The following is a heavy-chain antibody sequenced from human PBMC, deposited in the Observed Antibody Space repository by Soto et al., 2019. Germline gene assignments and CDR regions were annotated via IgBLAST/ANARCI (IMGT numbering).Heavy chain of an antibody. CDR3: ARAAEWLRPERGPIITNWFDP. V-gene: IGHV4-30-4*01. Sequence: PSETLSLNCTVSGGSISSGDYYWSWIRQPPGKGLEWIGYIYYSGSTYYNPSLKSRVTISVDTSKNQFSLKLSSVTAADTAVYYCARAAEWLRPERGPIITNWFDPWGQGTLVTVSS. CDR2: IYYSGST. J-gene: IGHJ5*02. D-gene: IGHD5-12*01. CDR1: GGSISSGDYY.